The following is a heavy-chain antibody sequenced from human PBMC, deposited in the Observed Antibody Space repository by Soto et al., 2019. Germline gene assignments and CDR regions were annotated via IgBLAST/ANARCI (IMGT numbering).Heavy chain of an antibody. CDR1: GITSISSS. D-gene: IGHD1-1*01. J-gene: IGHJ5*02. CDR2: IALASGSI. V-gene: IGHV1-58*01. Sequence: SVKVSCKASGITSISSSVQWVRPARGQRLEWIGWIALASGSINYAHKFQERDTITRDMSTNTAYMELSSVGSRHTAVYYCAASLGWNRGQNWFGPWGQVTLVTPSS. CDR3: AASLGWNRGQNWFGP.